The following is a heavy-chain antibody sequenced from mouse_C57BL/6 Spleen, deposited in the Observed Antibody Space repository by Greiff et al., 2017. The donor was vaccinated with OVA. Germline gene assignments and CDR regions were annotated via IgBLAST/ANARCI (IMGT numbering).Heavy chain of an antibody. CDR3: AVITTVVEDYYAMDY. J-gene: IGHJ4*01. CDR1: GYTFTGYW. V-gene: IGHV1-9*01. D-gene: IGHD1-1*01. CDR2: ILPGSGST. Sequence: QVQLKQSGAELMKPGASVKLSCKAPGYTFTGYWIEWVKQRPGHGLEWIGEILPGSGSTNYNEKFKGKATFTADTSSNTAYMQLSSLTTEDSAIYYCAVITTVVEDYYAMDYWGQGTSVTVSS.